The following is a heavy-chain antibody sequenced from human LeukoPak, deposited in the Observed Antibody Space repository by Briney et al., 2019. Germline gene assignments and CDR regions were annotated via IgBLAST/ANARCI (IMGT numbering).Heavy chain of an antibody. CDR1: GGSFSGYY. CDR3: ARGRYYDILTGYYPLVDYYYGMDV. V-gene: IGHV4-34*01. D-gene: IGHD3-9*01. Sequence: PSETLSLTCAVYGGSFSGYYWSWIRQPPGKGLERIGEINHSGSTNYNPSLKSRVTISVDTSKNQFSLKLSSVTAADTAVYYCARGRYYDILTGYYPLVDYYYGMDVWGKGTTVTVSS. J-gene: IGHJ6*04. CDR2: INHSGST.